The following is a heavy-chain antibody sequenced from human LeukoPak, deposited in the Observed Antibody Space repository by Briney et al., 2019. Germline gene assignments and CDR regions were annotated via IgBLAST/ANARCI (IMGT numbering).Heavy chain of an antibody. V-gene: IGHV3-74*01. CDR1: GFTFSSYW. Sequence: PGGSLRLSCAASGFTFSSYWMHWVRQAPGKGLVWVSRINSDGSGTTYADSVKGRFTISRDNPKNTLYLQMNSLRAEDTAVYYCAKDRWSGYYNWFDPWGQGTLVTVSS. CDR2: INSDGSGT. D-gene: IGHD3-3*01. CDR3: AKDRWSGYYNWFDP. J-gene: IGHJ5*02.